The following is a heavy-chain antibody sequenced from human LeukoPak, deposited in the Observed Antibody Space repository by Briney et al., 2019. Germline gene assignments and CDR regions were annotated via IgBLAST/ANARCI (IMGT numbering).Heavy chain of an antibody. CDR1: GGSISSYY. V-gene: IGHV4-4*07. Sequence: NASETLSLTCTGSGGSISSYYWSWIRQPAGMGLEWIGRIYASGSTNYNPSLKSRVTMSVDTSNNQFSLNLSSVTAADTAVYYCASTSARGAQFDYWGQGTLVTVSS. CDR2: IYASGST. D-gene: IGHD3-10*01. J-gene: IGHJ4*02. CDR3: ASTSARGAQFDY.